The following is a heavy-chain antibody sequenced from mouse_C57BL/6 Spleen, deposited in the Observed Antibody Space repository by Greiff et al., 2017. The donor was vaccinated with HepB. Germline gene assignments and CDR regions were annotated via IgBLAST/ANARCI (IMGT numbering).Heavy chain of an antibody. CDR2: INPNNGGT. CDR1: GYTFTDYY. CDR3: ARFYDGYYLFYAMDY. D-gene: IGHD2-3*01. V-gene: IGHV1-26*01. Sequence: VQLQQSGPELVKPGASVKISCKASGYTFTDYYMNWVKQSHGKSLEWIGDINPNNGGTSYNQKFKGKATLTVDKSSSTAYMELRSLTSEDSAVYYCARFYDGYYLFYAMDYWGQGTSVTVSS. J-gene: IGHJ4*01.